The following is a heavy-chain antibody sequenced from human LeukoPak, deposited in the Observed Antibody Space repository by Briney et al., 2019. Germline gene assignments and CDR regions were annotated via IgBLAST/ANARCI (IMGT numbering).Heavy chain of an antibody. V-gene: IGHV3-20*04. J-gene: IGHJ4*02. Sequence: GGSLRLSCAASGFTFDDYGMSWVRHAPGKGLEWVSGINWNGGSTGYADSVKGRFTISRDNGKNSLYLHMNSLRAEDTALYYCASAGLTYGSGSYFVYWGQGTLVTVSS. CDR3: ASAGLTYGSGSYFVY. D-gene: IGHD3-10*01. CDR1: GFTFDDYG. CDR2: INWNGGST.